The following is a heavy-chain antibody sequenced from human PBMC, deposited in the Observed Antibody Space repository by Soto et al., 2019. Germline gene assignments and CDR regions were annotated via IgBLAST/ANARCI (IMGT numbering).Heavy chain of an antibody. J-gene: IGHJ4*02. CDR3: ASARFDS. V-gene: IGHV4-34*01. D-gene: IGHD2-15*01. CDR1: GGSLSANY. CDR2: VNHSGGT. Sequence: QVQLQQWGAGLLKPSETLSLTYAVYGGSLSANYWTWIRQPPGKGLEWIGEVNHSGGTNYNPSLRSRVTISVDTSQYQFTLKLSSVTAADTAMYYCASARFDSWGQGTLVTVSS.